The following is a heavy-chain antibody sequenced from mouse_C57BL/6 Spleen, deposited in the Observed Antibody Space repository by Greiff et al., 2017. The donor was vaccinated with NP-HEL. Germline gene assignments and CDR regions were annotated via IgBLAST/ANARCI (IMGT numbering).Heavy chain of an antibody. J-gene: IGHJ4*01. V-gene: IGHV1-82*01. CDR2: IYPGDGDT. CDR3: ARLFITTVGDAMDY. CDR1: GYAFSSSW. D-gene: IGHD1-1*01. Sequence: QVQLQQSGPELVKPGASVKISCKASGYAFSSSWMNWVKQRPGKGLEWIGRIYPGDGDTNYNGKFKGKATLTADKSSSTAYMQLSSLTSEDSAVYFCARLFITTVGDAMDYWGQGTSVTVSS.